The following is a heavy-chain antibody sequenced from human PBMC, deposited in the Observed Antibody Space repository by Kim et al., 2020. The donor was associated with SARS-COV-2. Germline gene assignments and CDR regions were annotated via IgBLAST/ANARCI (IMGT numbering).Heavy chain of an antibody. CDR3: ARDRGYSYGYDAFDI. J-gene: IGHJ3*02. CDR1: GGSISSYY. D-gene: IGHD5-18*01. CDR2: IYYSGST. Sequence: SETLSLTCTVSGGSISSYYWSWIRQPPGKGLEWIGYIYYSGSTNYNPPLKSRVTISVDTSKNQFSLKLSSVTAADTAVYYCARDRGYSYGYDAFDIWGQG. V-gene: IGHV4-59*01.